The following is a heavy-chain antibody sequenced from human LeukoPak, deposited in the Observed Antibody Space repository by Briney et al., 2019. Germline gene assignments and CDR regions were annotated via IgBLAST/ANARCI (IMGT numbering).Heavy chain of an antibody. CDR1: GGSFSSTTYY. CDR2: VYYSGST. J-gene: IGHJ4*02. CDR3: ARQYYDSSGYYPWYFDY. V-gene: IGHV4-39*01. Sequence: SETLSLTCTVSGGSFSSTTYYWGWIRQPPGKGLEWIGSVYYSGSTYYNQSLKSRFTISVDTSKNQFSLKLTSVTAADTAVYYCARQYYDSSGYYPWYFDYWGQGTLVTVSS. D-gene: IGHD3-22*01.